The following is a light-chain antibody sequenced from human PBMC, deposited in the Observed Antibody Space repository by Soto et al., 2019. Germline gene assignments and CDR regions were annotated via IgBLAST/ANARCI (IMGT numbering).Light chain of an antibody. J-gene: IGKJ1*01. CDR1: QSVRSN. Sequence: EIVMTQSPATLSVSTGERATLSCRASQSVRSNLAWYQQKPGQAPRLLIYGALTRASGIPARFSGSGSGTEFTLTISRLEPEDFAVYYCQQYNNWPRTFGQGTKVDI. CDR2: GAL. CDR3: QQYNNWPRT. V-gene: IGKV3-15*01.